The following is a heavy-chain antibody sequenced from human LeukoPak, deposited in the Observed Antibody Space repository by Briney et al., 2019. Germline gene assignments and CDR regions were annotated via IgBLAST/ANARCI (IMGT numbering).Heavy chain of an antibody. CDR1: GFIFNSFA. V-gene: IGHV3-23*01. D-gene: IGHD3-22*01. CDR3: AKNALAAGVAHYYDSSGSFDY. J-gene: IGHJ4*02. Sequence: PGGSLRLSCATSGFIFNSFAMSWVRQAPGKGLELVSTFSGSGSRTSYADSVKGRFTISRDNSKNTLYLQMKSLRAEDTAVYYCAKNALAAGVAHYYDSSGSFDYWGQGTLVTVSS. CDR2: FSGSGSRT.